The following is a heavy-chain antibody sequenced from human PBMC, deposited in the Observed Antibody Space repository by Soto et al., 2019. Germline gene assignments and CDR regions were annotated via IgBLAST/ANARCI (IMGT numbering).Heavy chain of an antibody. CDR1: GGTFSSYA. J-gene: IGHJ6*02. Sequence: QVQLVQSGAEVKKPGSSVKVSCKASGGTFSSYAISRVRQAPGQGLEWMGGIIPIFGTANYAQKFQGRVTITADESTSTAYMELSSLRSEDTAVYYCAMGGYCSGGSCSPGHYGMDVWGQGTTVTVSS. D-gene: IGHD2-15*01. CDR3: AMGGYCSGGSCSPGHYGMDV. V-gene: IGHV1-69*01. CDR2: IIPIFGTA.